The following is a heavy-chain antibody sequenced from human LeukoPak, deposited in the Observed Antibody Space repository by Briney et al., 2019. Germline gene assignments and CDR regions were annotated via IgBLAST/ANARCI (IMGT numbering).Heavy chain of an antibody. V-gene: IGHV3-23*01. Sequence: PGGSLRLSCAASGFTFSSYGMSWVRQAPGKGLGWVSAISGSAGSTYYADSVKGRFTISRDNAKKSLYLQMNSLRAEDTAVYYCTRSGAGGAFDIWGQGTMVGVSS. CDR3: TRSGAGGAFDI. J-gene: IGHJ3*02. CDR2: ISGSAGST. D-gene: IGHD3-10*01. CDR1: GFTFSSYG.